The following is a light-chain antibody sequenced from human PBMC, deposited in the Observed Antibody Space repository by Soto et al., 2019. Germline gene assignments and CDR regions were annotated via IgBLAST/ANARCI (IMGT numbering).Light chain of an antibody. CDR1: QSLNRN. CDR2: GAS. V-gene: IGKV3D-15*01. CDR3: QHYNDWPPSFT. J-gene: IGKJ3*01. Sequence: EILMTQSPATLSVSPGERATLSCRASQSLNRNLAWYQQKPGQAPRLIIYGASTRASGIPARFSGSGSGTEFSPPIISLQSEDVALYSCQHYNDWPPSFTFGPGTKVDL.